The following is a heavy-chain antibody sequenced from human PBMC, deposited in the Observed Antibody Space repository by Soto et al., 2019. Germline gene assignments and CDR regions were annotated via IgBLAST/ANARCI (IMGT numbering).Heavy chain of an antibody. CDR2: IIPIFGTA. CDR3: ARDYYYDSSGYYWYFDL. Sequence: SVKVSCKASGGTFSSYAISWVRQAPGQGLEWMGGIIPIFGTANYAQKFQGRVTITADESTSTAYMELSSLRSEDTAVYYCARDYYYDSSGYYWYFDLWGRGTLVTSPQ. D-gene: IGHD3-22*01. V-gene: IGHV1-69*13. J-gene: IGHJ2*01. CDR1: GGTFSSYA.